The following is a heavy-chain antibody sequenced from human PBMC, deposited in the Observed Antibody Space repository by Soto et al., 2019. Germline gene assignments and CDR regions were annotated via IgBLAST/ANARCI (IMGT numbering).Heavy chain of an antibody. V-gene: IGHV1-46*03. D-gene: IGHD2-15*01. CDR2: INPSGGST. CDR3: ARERSGTLDY. J-gene: IGHJ4*02. Sequence: QVQLVQSGAEVKKPGASVKVSCKASGYTFTSYYMHWVRQAPGQGLEWMGIINPSGGSTSYAQKSQXXVXMXXDTSTSTDYMELISLRSEDTAVYYCARERSGTLDYWGQGTLVTVSS. CDR1: GYTFTSYY.